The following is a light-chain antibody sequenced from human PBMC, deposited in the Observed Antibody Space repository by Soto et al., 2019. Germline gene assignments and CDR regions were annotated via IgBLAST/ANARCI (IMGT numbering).Light chain of an antibody. CDR2: DAS. V-gene: IGKV3D-15*01. CDR1: QTISNT. J-gene: IGKJ2*01. CDR3: QQYNNWPPYT. Sequence: EIVMTQSPATLSVSPGERATLSCRASQTISNTFLAWYQQKPGQAPRLLIYDASNRATGIPARFSGSGSGAEFTLTISSLQSEDSAVYYCQQYNNWPPYTLGQGTKVDI.